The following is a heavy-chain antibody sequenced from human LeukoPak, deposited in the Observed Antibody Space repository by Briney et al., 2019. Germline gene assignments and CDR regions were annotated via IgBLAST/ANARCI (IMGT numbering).Heavy chain of an antibody. J-gene: IGHJ3*02. Sequence: SETLSLTCTVSGGPIRTYQWSWIRQPPGKGLEWIGNIHYSGSANYNPSLKSRVIISVDTSKNQFSLKLSSVTAADTAVYYCARDPGYYGSGTRGAFDIWGQGTMVTASS. V-gene: IGHV4-59*12. CDR1: GGPIRTYQ. CDR3: ARDPGYYGSGTRGAFDI. D-gene: IGHD3-10*01. CDR2: IHYSGSA.